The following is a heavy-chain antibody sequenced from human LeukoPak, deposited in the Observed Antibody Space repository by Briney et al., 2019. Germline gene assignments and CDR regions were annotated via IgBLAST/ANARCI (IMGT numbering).Heavy chain of an antibody. J-gene: IGHJ4*02. CDR3: ARVFYGSGSYYNRYFDY. D-gene: IGHD3-10*01. CDR2: IYSGGST. CDR1: GFTVSSNY. Sequence: GGSLRLSCAASGFTVSSNYMNWVRQAPGKGLEWVSVIYSGGSTYYADSVKGRFTISRDNSKNTLYLQMNSLRAEDTAVYYCARVFYGSGSYYNRYFDYWGQGTLVTVSS. V-gene: IGHV3-53*01.